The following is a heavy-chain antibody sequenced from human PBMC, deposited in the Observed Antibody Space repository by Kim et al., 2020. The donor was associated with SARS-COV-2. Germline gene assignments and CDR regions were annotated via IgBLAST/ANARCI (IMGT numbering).Heavy chain of an antibody. D-gene: IGHD2-21*02. Sequence: SVKGRFPISRDNSKNTLYLQMNSLRADDTAVYFCARGYGDCGGDCSPIDYWGQGTLVTVSP. V-gene: IGHV3-30*07. CDR3: ARGYGDCGGDCSPIDY. J-gene: IGHJ4*02.